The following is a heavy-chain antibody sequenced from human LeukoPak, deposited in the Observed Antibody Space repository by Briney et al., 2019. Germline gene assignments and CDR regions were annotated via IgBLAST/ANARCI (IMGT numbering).Heavy chain of an antibody. CDR2: IRYDGSNK. CDR1: GFTFSSYG. D-gene: IGHD3-22*01. Sequence: PGGSLRLSCAASGFTFSSYGMHWVRQAPGKGLEWVALIRYDGSNKYYADSVKGRFTISRDNSKNTLYLQMNSLRAEDTAVYYCTKAYYDSSGYYNYWGQGTLVTVSS. CDR3: TKAYYDSSGYYNY. V-gene: IGHV3-30*02. J-gene: IGHJ4*02.